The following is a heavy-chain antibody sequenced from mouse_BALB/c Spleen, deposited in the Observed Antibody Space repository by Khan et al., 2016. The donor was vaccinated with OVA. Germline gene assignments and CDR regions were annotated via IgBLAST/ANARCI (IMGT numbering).Heavy chain of an antibody. J-gene: IGHJ2*01. CDR1: AYPFTSSW. V-gene: IGHV1-7*01. CDR3: ARDRIDY. Sequence: QVQLKESGAELAKPGASGKMSCTASAYPFTSSWMHWIKQRPGQGLEWIGYINPTSGYTDYNQKFKDKATLTADKSSSTAYMQLSSLTSDDSAVYYCARDRIDYWGQGTALTVSS. CDR2: INPTSGYT.